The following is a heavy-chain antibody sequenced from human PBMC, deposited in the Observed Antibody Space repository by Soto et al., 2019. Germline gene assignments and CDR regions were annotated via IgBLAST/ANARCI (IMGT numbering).Heavy chain of an antibody. V-gene: IGHV3-21*01. J-gene: IGHJ4*02. CDR2: ISSSSSYI. Sequence: PVGSLRLSCAASGFTFSSYSMNWVRQAPGKGLEWVSSISSSSSYIYYADSVKGRFTISRDNAKNSLYLQMNSLRAEDTAVYYCARDGDYGDYYFDYWGQGTLVTVSS. D-gene: IGHD4-17*01. CDR1: GFTFSSYS. CDR3: ARDGDYGDYYFDY.